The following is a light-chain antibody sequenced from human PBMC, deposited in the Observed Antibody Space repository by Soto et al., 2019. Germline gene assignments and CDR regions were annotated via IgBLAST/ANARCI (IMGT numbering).Light chain of an antibody. V-gene: IGLV4-69*01. CDR2: INSDGSH. CDR1: SGNSTYA. CDR3: QTGDTGILV. Sequence: QSVLTQSPSASASLGASVKLTCTLSSGNSTYAIAWLQQQAEKGPRYLMKINSDGSHSKGDGIPDRFSGSSSGTERDLTISSLQSEDEADYYCQTGDTGILVFGIGTKVTVL. J-gene: IGLJ1*01.